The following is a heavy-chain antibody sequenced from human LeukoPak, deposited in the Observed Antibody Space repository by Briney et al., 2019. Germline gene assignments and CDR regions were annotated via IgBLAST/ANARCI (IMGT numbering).Heavy chain of an antibody. V-gene: IGHV1-46*01. J-gene: IGHJ4*02. CDR2: INTSGGST. CDR1: GSTFTSNN. CDR3: ARCHVYSSGSSYNTPFRY. D-gene: IGHD3-10*01. Sequence: ASVKVSCNASGSTFTSNNKYRVRHPQGQGNEWKGIINTSGGSTSYAQKDQGRGTMTRDTSTSTVYMELSRLISGDTAVYYCARCHVYSSGSSYNTPFRYWGQGALVTVSS.